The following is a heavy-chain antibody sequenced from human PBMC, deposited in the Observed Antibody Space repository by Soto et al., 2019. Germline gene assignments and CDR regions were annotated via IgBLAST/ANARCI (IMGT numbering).Heavy chain of an antibody. V-gene: IGHV5-51*01. CDR1: GYTFSSYR. CDR2: ISPGDSDT. D-gene: IGHD3-9*01. CDR3: ARHATYYDILSGYYFDY. J-gene: IGHJ4*02. Sequence: PGESLKISCKGSGYTFSSYRIGWVRQVPGKGLEWVGIISPGDSDTKYSQSFQGQVTISADKSISTAYLQWNSLKASDTAMYYCARHATYYDILSGYYFDYWGQGTLVTVSS.